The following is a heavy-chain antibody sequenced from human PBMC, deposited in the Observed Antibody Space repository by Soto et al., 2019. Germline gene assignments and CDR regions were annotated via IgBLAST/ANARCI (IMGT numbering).Heavy chain of an antibody. D-gene: IGHD2-15*01. CDR3: AKADGCSGGSCYSSFDY. V-gene: IGHV3-23*01. Sequence: EVQLLESGGGLVQPGGSLRLSCAASGFTFSSYAMSWVRQAPGKGLEWVSAISGSGGSTYYADSVKGRFTISRDNSKNTLYLQMNSLRAEDTAVYYCAKADGCSGGSCYSSFDYWGQGTLVTVSS. J-gene: IGHJ4*02. CDR2: ISGSGGST. CDR1: GFTFSSYA.